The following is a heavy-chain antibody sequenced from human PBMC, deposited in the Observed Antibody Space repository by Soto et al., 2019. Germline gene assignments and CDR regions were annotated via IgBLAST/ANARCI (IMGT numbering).Heavy chain of an antibody. CDR3: ARADDFSERFDY. CDR1: GGSISSGDFY. CDR2: IYYSGST. D-gene: IGHD4-4*01. Sequence: SETLSLTCTVAGGSISSGDFYWSWIRQPPGNGLELIGDIYYSGSTYYNPSLRSRAIMSVDTSQNQFSLKLSSLTAADTAVYFCARADDFSERFDYCGQAALVTV. J-gene: IGHJ4*02. V-gene: IGHV4-30-4*01.